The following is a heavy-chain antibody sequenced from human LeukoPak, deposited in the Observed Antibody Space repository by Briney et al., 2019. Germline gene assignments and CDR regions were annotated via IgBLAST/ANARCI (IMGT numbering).Heavy chain of an antibody. CDR3: ARRQGGSYDY. V-gene: IGHV3-64*01. Sequence: GGSLRLSCAASGFTFSCYAMHWVRQAPGKGLEYVSAISSNGGSTYYANSVKGRFTISRDNSKNTLYLQMGSLRAEDMAVYYCARRQGGSYDYWGQGTLVTVSS. CDR2: ISSNGGST. D-gene: IGHD1-26*01. J-gene: IGHJ4*02. CDR1: GFTFSCYA.